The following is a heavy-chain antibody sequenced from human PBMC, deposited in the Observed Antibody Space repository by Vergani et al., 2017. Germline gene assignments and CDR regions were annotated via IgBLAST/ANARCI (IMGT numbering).Heavy chain of an antibody. CDR2: IYYSGST. Sequence: QVQLQESGPGLVKPSETLSLTCTVSGGSVSSGSYYWSWIRQPAGKGLEWIGYIYYSGSTNYNPSPKSRVTISVDPSKNQFSLKLSSVTAADTAVYYCARLTGYYYYMDVWGKGTTVTVSS. D-gene: IGHD1-20*01. J-gene: IGHJ6*03. V-gene: IGHV4-61*10. CDR3: ARLTGYYYYMDV. CDR1: GGSVSSGSYY.